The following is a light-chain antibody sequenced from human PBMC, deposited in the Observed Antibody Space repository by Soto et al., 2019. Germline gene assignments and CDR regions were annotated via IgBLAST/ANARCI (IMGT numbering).Light chain of an antibody. CDR2: EFS. CDR3: CSYAGNDNFYV. CDR1: RRKFVGYNY. Sequence: QSALTQPAYATGSHGQSVTISSTGTRRKFVGYNYVSWYQQHPGKAPKLMIYEFSRRPSGVPDRFSGSRSANTAFLTVSGLQAEDEADYYCCSYAGNDNFYVFGTGTKVTVL. J-gene: IGLJ1*01. V-gene: IGLV2-8*01.